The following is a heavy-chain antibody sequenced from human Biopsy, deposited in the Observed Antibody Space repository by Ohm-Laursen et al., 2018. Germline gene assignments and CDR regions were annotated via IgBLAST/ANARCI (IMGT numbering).Heavy chain of an antibody. CDR2: IYYTGHT. CDR3: ARLTGDPSY. Sequence: GTLSLTCTVSGGSIKSYYWNWIRQSPGKGLEWIGFIYYTGHTNYNPSLKSRATISVDTSKNQFSLKVISVTAADTAVYYCARLTGDPSYWGQGILVTVSS. D-gene: IGHD7-27*01. V-gene: IGHV4-59*01. J-gene: IGHJ4*02. CDR1: GGSIKSYY.